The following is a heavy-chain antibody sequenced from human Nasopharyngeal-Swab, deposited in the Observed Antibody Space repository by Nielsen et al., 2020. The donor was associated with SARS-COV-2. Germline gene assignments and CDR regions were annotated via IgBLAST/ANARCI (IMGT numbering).Heavy chain of an antibody. CDR1: GFTFSSYS. CDR3: AGGYCSGGSCYPTPPYYYYGMDV. D-gene: IGHD2-15*01. CDR2: ISSSSSTI. J-gene: IGHJ6*02. Sequence: GGSLRLSCAASGFTFSSYSMNWVRQAPGKGLEWVSYISSSSSTIYYADSVKGRFTISRANAKNSLYLQMNSLRAEDTAVYYCAGGYCSGGSCYPTPPYYYYGMDVWGQGTTVTVSS. V-gene: IGHV3-48*04.